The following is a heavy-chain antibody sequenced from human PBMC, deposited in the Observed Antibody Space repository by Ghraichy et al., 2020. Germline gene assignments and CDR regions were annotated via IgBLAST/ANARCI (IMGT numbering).Heavy chain of an antibody. CDR2: MYSTGHT. Sequence: ESLNISCTVSNGSIERYSWSWIRQSPDKGLEYIGYMYSTGHTNYNPSLQSRVTISVDTSKNQFSLRLSSVTAADTAVYFCARRGSGSHGDWFDPWGQGTQVTVSS. V-gene: IGHV4-59*01. CDR1: NGSIERYS. CDR3: ARRGSGSHGDWFDP. J-gene: IGHJ5*02. D-gene: IGHD1-26*01.